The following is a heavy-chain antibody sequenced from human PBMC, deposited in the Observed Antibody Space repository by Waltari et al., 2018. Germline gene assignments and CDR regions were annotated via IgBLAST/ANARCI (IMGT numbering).Heavy chain of an antibody. J-gene: IGHJ4*02. D-gene: IGHD6-19*01. CDR2: INPDGGST. CDR1: GYPFPTYY. V-gene: IGHV1-46*03. CDR3: ASQRAGSGWLSIDY. Sequence: QVQLVQSGAEGKKPGASVKVSCKASGYPFPTYYMHWVRQAPGQGLEWVGIINPDGGSTSYAQKFQDRLTMTRDTSTSTVYMQLTSLTSEDTAVYYCASQRAGSGWLSIDYWGQGTLVTVSS.